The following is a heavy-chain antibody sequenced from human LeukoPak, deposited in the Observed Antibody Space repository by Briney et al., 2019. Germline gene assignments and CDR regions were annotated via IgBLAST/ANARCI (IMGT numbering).Heavy chain of an antibody. CDR3: ARGSFGGVIPMNYFDY. V-gene: IGHV4-30-2*01. CDR1: GVTISSGGYS. CDR2: IYHSGST. J-gene: IGHJ4*02. Sequence: SETLSLTCAVSGVTISSGGYSWSWLRQPPGKGLEWIVYIYHSGSTYYNPSLKSRVTISVDRSKNQFSLKLSSVTAADTAVYYCARGSFGGVIPMNYFDYWGQGTLVTVSS. D-gene: IGHD3-16*02.